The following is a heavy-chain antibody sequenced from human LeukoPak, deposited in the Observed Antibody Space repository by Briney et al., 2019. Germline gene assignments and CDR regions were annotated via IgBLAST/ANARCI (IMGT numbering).Heavy chain of an antibody. CDR1: GFTFDGYA. Sequence: GGSLRLSCAASGFTFDGYAMHWVRQAPGKGLEWVSLISWDGGSTYYADSVKGRFTISRDNSKNSLYLQMNSLRAEDTALYYCAKDDGSGKNGMDVWGKGTTVTVSS. CDR2: ISWDGGST. V-gene: IGHV3-43D*04. J-gene: IGHJ6*04. D-gene: IGHD3-10*01. CDR3: AKDDGSGKNGMDV.